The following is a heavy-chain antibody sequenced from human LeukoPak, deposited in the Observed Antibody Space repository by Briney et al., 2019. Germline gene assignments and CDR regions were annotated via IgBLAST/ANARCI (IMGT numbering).Heavy chain of an antibody. D-gene: IGHD6-19*01. CDR1: GFTFSSYG. Sequence: PGGSLRLSCAASGFTFSSYGMHWVRQAPGKGLEWVAVISYDGSNKYYADSVKGRFTISRDNSKNTLYLQMNSLRAEDTAVYYCARARYSSGWHDYWGQGTLVTVSS. V-gene: IGHV3-30*03. CDR2: ISYDGSNK. J-gene: IGHJ4*02. CDR3: ARARYSSGWHDY.